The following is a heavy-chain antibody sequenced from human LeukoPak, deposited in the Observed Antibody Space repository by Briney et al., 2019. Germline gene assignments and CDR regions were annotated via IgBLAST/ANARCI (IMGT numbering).Heavy chain of an antibody. CDR2: ISSSSSYI. CDR1: GFTFSSYS. J-gene: IGHJ3*02. V-gene: IGHV3-21*01. Sequence: GGSLRLSCAASGFTFSSYSMNWVRQAPGKGLEWVSSISSSSSYIYYADSVKGRFTISRDNAKNSLYLQMNSLSAEDTAVYYCARAGPPKAFDIWGQGTMVTVSS. CDR3: ARAGPPKAFDI.